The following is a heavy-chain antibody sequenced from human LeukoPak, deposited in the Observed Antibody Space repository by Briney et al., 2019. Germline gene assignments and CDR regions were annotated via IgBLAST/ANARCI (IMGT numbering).Heavy chain of an antibody. Sequence: GRPLRLSCEPPGFTLSSFGMHWVRQAPGKGLEWLAIISYDGSNKYYADSGKGRFTISRDNSKNTLYLQMNSLRAEDTAVYYCANTERGYSYGYSPGGFDYWGQGTLVTVSS. V-gene: IGHV3-30*18. CDR2: ISYDGSNK. J-gene: IGHJ4*02. CDR1: GFTLSSFG. D-gene: IGHD5-18*01. CDR3: ANTERGYSYGYSPGGFDY.